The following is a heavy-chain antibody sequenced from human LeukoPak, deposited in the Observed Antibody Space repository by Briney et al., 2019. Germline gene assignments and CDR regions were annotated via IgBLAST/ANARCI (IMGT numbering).Heavy chain of an antibody. CDR1: GGSFSGYY. Sequence: SETLSLTRAVYGGSFSGYYWSWIRQPPGKGLEWIGEINHSGSTNYNPSLKSRVTISVDTSKNQFSLKLSSVTAADTAVYYCARGGYSYGRRKGPFDYWGQGTLVTVSS. V-gene: IGHV4-34*01. J-gene: IGHJ4*02. CDR3: ARGGYSYGRRKGPFDY. CDR2: INHSGST. D-gene: IGHD5-18*01.